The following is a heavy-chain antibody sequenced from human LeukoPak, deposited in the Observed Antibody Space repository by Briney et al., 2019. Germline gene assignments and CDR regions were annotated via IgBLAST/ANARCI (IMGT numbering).Heavy chain of an antibody. Sequence: GGSLRLSCAASGFTFSSYAISWVRQAPGKGLEWVSVISGSGASTYYADSVKGRSTISRDNSKNTLFLQMNSLRAEDTALYYCAKDQDLRPPEHFDSWGQGTLVTVSS. D-gene: IGHD2-21*01. CDR1: GFTFSSYA. CDR2: ISGSGAST. V-gene: IGHV3-23*01. CDR3: AKDQDLRPPEHFDS. J-gene: IGHJ4*02.